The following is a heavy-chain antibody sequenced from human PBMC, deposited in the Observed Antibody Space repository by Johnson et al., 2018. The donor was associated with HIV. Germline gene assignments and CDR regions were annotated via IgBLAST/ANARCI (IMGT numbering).Heavy chain of an antibody. Sequence: QVQLVESGGGVVQPGGSLRLSCAASGFTFSSYGMHWVRQAPGKGLEWVAFIRYYGSNKYYAASVTGRFTISSANSHTTLYLQMNSLSAEETAVYYCAKDRPDLHSYYDSSGPTLDDAFDIWGQGTMVTVSS. CDR1: GFTFSSYG. V-gene: IGHV3-30*02. CDR3: AKDRPDLHSYYDSSGPTLDDAFDI. D-gene: IGHD3-22*01. CDR2: IRYYGSNK. J-gene: IGHJ3*02.